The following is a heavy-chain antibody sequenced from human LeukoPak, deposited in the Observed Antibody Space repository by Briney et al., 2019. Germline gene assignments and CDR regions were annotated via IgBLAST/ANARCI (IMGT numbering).Heavy chain of an antibody. J-gene: IGHJ3*02. Sequence: PSETLSLTCTVSGAPVFNHYWSWIRQPPGKSLEWLGYIYHSGRTKYNPSLESRVTISVDRSKDQFSLKLTSVTAADTAVYYCARWGHQRGPNAFDIWGQGTMVTVSS. V-gene: IGHV4-59*02. D-gene: IGHD7-27*01. CDR1: GAPVFNHY. CDR3: ARWGHQRGPNAFDI. CDR2: IYHSGRT.